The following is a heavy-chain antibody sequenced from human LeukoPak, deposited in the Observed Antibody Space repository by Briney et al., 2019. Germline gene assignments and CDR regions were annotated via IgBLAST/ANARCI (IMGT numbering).Heavy chain of an antibody. CDR1: GFTFCSYS. J-gene: IGHJ4*02. CDR2: ITASGTAM. V-gene: IGHV3-48*02. Sequence: TGGSLRLSCAASGFTFCSYSMNWVRQAPGKGLEWVSHITASGTAMFYADSVKGRFTISRDNAKNSLYLQMNSLRDEDTAVYYCASSGSYRFDYWGQGTLVTVSS. D-gene: IGHD1-26*01. CDR3: ASSGSYRFDY.